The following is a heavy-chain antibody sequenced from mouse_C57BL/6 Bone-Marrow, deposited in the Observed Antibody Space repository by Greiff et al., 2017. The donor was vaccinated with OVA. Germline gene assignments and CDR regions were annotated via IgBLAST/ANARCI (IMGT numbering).Heavy chain of an antibody. CDR3: ARVYGRRDNYVDY. D-gene: IGHD1-1*01. J-gene: IGHJ2*01. Sequence: VQLQQSGAELVRPGASVKLSCKASGYTFTDYYINWVKQRPGQGLEWIARIYPGSGNTYYNEKFKGKATLTAEKSSSTAYMQLSSLTSENSAVYVCARVYGRRDNYVDYWGQGTTLTVSS. CDR1: GYTFTDYY. CDR2: IYPGSGNT. V-gene: IGHV1-76*01.